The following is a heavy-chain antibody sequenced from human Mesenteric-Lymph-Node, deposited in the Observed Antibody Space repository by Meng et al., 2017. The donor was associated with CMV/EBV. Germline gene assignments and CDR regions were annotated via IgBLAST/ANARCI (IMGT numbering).Heavy chain of an antibody. Sequence: GGSLRLSCAASGFTFSSYSMNWVRQAPGKGLEWVSSISNSSSYIYYADSVKGRFTISRDNSKNTVYLQMNSLRAEDTAVYYCARTSHYYDSTGVLDYWGQGTLVTVSS. CDR2: ISNSSSYI. CDR1: GFTFSSYS. V-gene: IGHV3-21*01. D-gene: IGHD3-22*01. CDR3: ARTSHYYDSTGVLDY. J-gene: IGHJ4*02.